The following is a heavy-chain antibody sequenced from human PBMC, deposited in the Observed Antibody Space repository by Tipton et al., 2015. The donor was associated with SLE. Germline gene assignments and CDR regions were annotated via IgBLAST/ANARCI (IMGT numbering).Heavy chain of an antibody. CDR1: GFTISTYW. D-gene: IGHD3-10*01. CDR3: ARDPSEGNDH. J-gene: IGHJ4*02. V-gene: IGHV3-7*01. CDR2: IKQDASET. Sequence: SLRLSCAASGFTISTYWMTWVRQAPGKGLEWVANIKQDASETYYVDSVKGRFTISRDNGRNSLYLQMNSLRAEDTAVYYCARDPSEGNDHWGQGTLDVVSS.